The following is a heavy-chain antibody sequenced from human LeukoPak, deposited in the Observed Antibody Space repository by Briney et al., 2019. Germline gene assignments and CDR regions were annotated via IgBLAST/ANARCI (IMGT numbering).Heavy chain of an antibody. CDR1: GFPFTNAW. Sequence: PGGSLRVSCAASGFPFTNAWMAWVRQAPGKGLEWVGRIKSKTDGGTTDYAAPVKGRFTISRDDSKNTLYLQMNSLKTEDTAVYYCTIVFQPLAYCSSTDCYPNYWGQGTLVTVSS. D-gene: IGHD2-2*01. CDR2: IKSKTDGGTT. J-gene: IGHJ4*02. V-gene: IGHV3-15*01. CDR3: TIVFQPLAYCSSTDCYPNY.